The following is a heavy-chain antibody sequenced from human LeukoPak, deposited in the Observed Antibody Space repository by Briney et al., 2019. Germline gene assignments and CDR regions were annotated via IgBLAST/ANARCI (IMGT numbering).Heavy chain of an antibody. CDR2: IYYSGST. CDR3: ARHGRVTDYEGFRFDY. J-gene: IGHJ4*02. V-gene: IGHV4-39*01. CDR1: GGSISSSSYY. D-gene: IGHD3-16*01. Sequence: SETLSLTXTVSGGSISSSSYYWGWIRQPPGKGLEWIGSIYYSGSTYYNPSLKSRVTISVDTSKNQFSLKLSSVTAADTAVYYCARHGRVTDYEGFRFDYWGQGTLVTVSS.